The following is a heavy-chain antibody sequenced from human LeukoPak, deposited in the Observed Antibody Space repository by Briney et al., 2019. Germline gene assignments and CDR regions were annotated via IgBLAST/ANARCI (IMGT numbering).Heavy chain of an antibody. J-gene: IGHJ3*02. CDR1: GFTFSRYA. V-gene: IGHV3-23*01. CDR2: ISGSGGST. D-gene: IGHD3-9*01. CDR3: AKDPNYDILTGYDAFDI. Sequence: GGSLRVSCAASGFTFSRYAMSWVRQARGEGLEWVSAISGSGGSTYYADSVKGRFTISRDNSKNTLYLQMNSLRAEDTAVYYCAKDPNYDILTGYDAFDIWGQGTMVTVSS.